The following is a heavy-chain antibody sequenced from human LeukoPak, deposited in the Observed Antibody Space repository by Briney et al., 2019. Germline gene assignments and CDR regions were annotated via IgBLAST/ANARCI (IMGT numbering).Heavy chain of an antibody. V-gene: IGHV3-7*03. CDR3: AKEGRSLQTY. J-gene: IGHJ4*02. CDR2: IKEDGTET. D-gene: IGHD5-24*01. Sequence: GGSLRLSCAASGFMFSSNWMSWVRLAPGKGLEWVANIKEDGTETYYVDSVKGRFTISRDNAKNSLYLQMNSLGVEDTAVYYCAKEGRSLQTYWGQGTLVTVSS. CDR1: GFMFSSNW.